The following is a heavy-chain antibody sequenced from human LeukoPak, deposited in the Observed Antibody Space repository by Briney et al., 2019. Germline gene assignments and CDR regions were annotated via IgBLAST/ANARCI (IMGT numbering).Heavy chain of an antibody. CDR2: IYYSGST. V-gene: IGHV4-31*03. CDR1: GGSISSGGYY. D-gene: IGHD2-2*01. J-gene: IGHJ6*02. Sequence: TSETLSLTCTVSGGSISSGGYYWSWIRQHPGKGLEWIGYIYYSGSTYYNPSLKSRVTISVDTSKNQFSLKLSSVTAADTAVYYCARDSRRANCSSTSCRYYYYGMDVWGQGTTVTVSS. CDR3: ARDSRRANCSSTSCRYYYYGMDV.